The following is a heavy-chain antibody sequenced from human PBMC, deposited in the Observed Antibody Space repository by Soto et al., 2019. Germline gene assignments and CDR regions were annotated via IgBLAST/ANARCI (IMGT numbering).Heavy chain of an antibody. V-gene: IGHV3-9*01. Sequence: QPGGSLRLSCAASGFTFEDYAMHWVRQAPGKGLEWVAGISWNSGNIGFADSVKGRFTISRDNAKNSLYLQMNSLRAEDTAFYYCAKHQDLNCGRDCGSGFVYWGQGTLVTVSS. CDR3: AKHQDLNCGRDCGSGFVY. CDR1: GFTFEDYA. J-gene: IGHJ4*02. D-gene: IGHD2-21*02. CDR2: ISWNSGNI.